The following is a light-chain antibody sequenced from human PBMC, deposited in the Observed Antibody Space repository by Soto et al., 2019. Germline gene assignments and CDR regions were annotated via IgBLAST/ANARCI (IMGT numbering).Light chain of an antibody. CDR2: GAS. CDR3: QQYNNWPPLT. CDR1: QSVSSN. V-gene: IGKV3-15*01. Sequence: EILIRQSPATLSVSPGERATLSCRASQSVSSNLAWYQQKPGQAPRLLIYGASTRATGIPARFSGSGSGTEFTLTISSLQSEDFAVYYCQQYNNWPPLTYGPGTKVDIK. J-gene: IGKJ3*01.